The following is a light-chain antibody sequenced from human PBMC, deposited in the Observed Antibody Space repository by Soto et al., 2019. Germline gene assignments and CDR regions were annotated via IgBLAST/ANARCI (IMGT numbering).Light chain of an antibody. V-gene: IGKV1-5*01. Sequence: DIQMTQSPSTLSAFVGDRVTITCRAGQSISGWLAWYQQKPGKAPRLLMYVASSLQSGVPSRFSGSGSATEFTLTISSLQPDDFATYFCQQYNSYSLTFGQGTKVEIK. J-gene: IGKJ1*01. CDR1: QSISGW. CDR3: QQYNSYSLT. CDR2: VAS.